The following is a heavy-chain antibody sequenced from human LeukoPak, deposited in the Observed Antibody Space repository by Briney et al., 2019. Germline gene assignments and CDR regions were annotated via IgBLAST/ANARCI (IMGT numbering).Heavy chain of an antibody. CDR2: ISSGGSTI. V-gene: IGHV3-48*01. J-gene: IGHJ6*02. CDR1: GFTFSSNS. D-gene: IGHD2-21*01. CDR3: ARDHVGGDYYYYGMDA. Sequence: SGGSLRLSCAASGFTFSSNSMNWVCQAPGKGLEWISYISSGGSTIYYADSVRGRFTISRDAAKNSLFLQMNSLRAEDTAVYYCARDHVGGDYYYYGMDAWGHGTTVTVSS.